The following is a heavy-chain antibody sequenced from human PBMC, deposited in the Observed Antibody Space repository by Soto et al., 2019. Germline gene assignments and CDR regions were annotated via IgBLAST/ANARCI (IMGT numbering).Heavy chain of an antibody. CDR2: ISAYNGNT. V-gene: IGHV1-18*04. Sequence: ASVKVSCKASGYTFTSYYMHWVRQAPGQGLEWMGWISAYNGNTNYAQKFQGRVTMTTDTSTSTAYMELSSLRSEDTAVYYCARGYDFWSGYWIWFDPWGQGTLVTVSS. CDR3: ARGYDFWSGYWIWFDP. CDR1: GYTFTSYY. D-gene: IGHD3-3*01. J-gene: IGHJ5*02.